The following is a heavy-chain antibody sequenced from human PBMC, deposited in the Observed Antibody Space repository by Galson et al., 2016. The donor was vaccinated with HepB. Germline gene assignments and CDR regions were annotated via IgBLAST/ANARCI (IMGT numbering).Heavy chain of an antibody. CDR2: ISASGGST. CDR3: AKGAGNWNYVFDH. CDR1: GFTFSSYA. V-gene: IGHV3-23*01. J-gene: IGHJ4*02. Sequence: SLRLSCAASGFTFSSYAMTWVRQAPGKGLEWVSAISASGGSTYHADSVKGRFTISRDNSKNTLYLQMNSLRAEDTAVYYCAKGAGNWNYVFDHWGQGTLVTVSS. D-gene: IGHD1-7*01.